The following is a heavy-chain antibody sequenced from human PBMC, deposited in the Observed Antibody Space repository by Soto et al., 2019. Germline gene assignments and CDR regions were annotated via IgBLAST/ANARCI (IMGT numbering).Heavy chain of an antibody. CDR3: ARVLSDRRISLGGRGGLDLLSF. Sequence: GGSLRLSCAASGFTFSSYAMHWVRHAPGKGLEWVAVISYDGSNKYYADSVKGRFTISRDNSKNTLYLQMNSLRAEDTAVYYCARVLSDRRISLGGRGGLDLLSFRGQGSFVTVSA. D-gene: IGHD2-15*01. CDR2: ISYDGSNK. V-gene: IGHV3-30-3*01. CDR1: GFTFSSYA. J-gene: IGHJ4*02.